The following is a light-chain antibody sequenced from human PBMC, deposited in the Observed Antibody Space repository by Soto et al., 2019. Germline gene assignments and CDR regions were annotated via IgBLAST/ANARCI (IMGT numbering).Light chain of an antibody. J-gene: IGLJ2*01. Sequence: QSALTQPPSVSGAPGQRVTISCTGSSSNIGAGYDVHWYQQLPGTAPKLLIYGNSNRPSGVPDRFSGPKSGTSASLAITGLQAEDEADYYCQSYDSSLSGSVFGGGTKLTVL. CDR2: GNS. CDR3: QSYDSSLSGSV. CDR1: SSNIGAGYD. V-gene: IGLV1-40*01.